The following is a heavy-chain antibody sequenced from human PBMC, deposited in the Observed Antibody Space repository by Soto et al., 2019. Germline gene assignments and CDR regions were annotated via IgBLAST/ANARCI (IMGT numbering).Heavy chain of an antibody. CDR2: INANSGGT. Sequence: GASVKVSCKASGCTFTSYGISWVRQAPGQGLEWMGWINANSGGTNYAQKFQGRVTMTRDTSISTAYMELSRLRSDDTAVYYCAMVRGVIDAFDIWGQGTMVTVSS. V-gene: IGHV1-2*02. CDR1: GCTFTSYG. D-gene: IGHD3-10*01. J-gene: IGHJ3*02. CDR3: AMVRGVIDAFDI.